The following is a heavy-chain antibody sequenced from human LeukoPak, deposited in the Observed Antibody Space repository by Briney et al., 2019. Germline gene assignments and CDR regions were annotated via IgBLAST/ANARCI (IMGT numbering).Heavy chain of an antibody. CDR1: GFTFSSYV. V-gene: IGHV3-23*01. CDR3: AKDPPLTTTVTYLMGDY. CDR2: ISGSGGST. Sequence: PGGSLRLSCAASGFTFSSYVMSWVRQAPGKGLEWVSAISGSGGSTYYADSVKGRFTISRDNSKNTLYLQMNSLRAEDTAVYYCAKDPPLTTTVTYLMGDYWGQGTLVTVSS. D-gene: IGHD4-17*01. J-gene: IGHJ4*02.